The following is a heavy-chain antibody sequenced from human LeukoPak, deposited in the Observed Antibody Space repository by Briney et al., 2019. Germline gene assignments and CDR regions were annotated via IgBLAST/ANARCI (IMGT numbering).Heavy chain of an antibody. J-gene: IGHJ4*02. CDR1: GFTFTTYS. CDR3: ARGHTAVTRHFDF. CDR2: ISSGSSAI. V-gene: IGHV3-21*01. D-gene: IGHD4-17*01. Sequence: GGSLRLSCEASGFTFTTYSMTWVRQAPGKGLEWVSIISSGSSAIFSADTLKGRFTISRDDAKNLLYLDMNSLRAEDTAVYYCARGHTAVTRHFDFWGQGTLVTVSS.